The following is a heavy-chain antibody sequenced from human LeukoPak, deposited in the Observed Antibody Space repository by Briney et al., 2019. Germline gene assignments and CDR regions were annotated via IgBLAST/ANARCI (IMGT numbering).Heavy chain of an antibody. CDR3: ARQADGDEAAGYHTPPLSDY. CDR2: ISYDGSNK. J-gene: IGHJ4*02. D-gene: IGHD6-25*01. CDR1: GFTFSSYA. Sequence: GGSLRLSCAASGFTFSSYAMHWVRQAPGKGLEWVAVISYDGSNKYYADSVKGRFTISRDNSKNTLYLQMNTLRAEDTAVYYGARQADGDEAAGYHTPPLSDYWGQGTLVTVSS. V-gene: IGHV3-30*01.